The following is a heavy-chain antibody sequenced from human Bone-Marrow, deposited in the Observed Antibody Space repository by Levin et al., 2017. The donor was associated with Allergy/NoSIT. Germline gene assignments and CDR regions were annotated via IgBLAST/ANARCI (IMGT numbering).Heavy chain of an antibody. CDR3: AKDYYDSSFSY. CDR2: ISGSGGST. V-gene: IGHV3-23*01. Sequence: GGSLRLSFAASGFTFSSYAMSWVRQAPGKGLEWVSAISGSGGSTYYADSVKGRFTISRDNSKNTLYLQMNSLRAEDTAVYYCAKDYYDSSFSYWGQGTLVTVSS. D-gene: IGHD3-22*01. J-gene: IGHJ4*02. CDR1: GFTFSSYA.